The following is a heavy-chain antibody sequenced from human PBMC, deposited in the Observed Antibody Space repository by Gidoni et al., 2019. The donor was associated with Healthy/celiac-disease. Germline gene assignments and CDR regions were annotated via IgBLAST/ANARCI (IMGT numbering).Heavy chain of an antibody. J-gene: IGHJ1*01. V-gene: IGHV4-59*01. D-gene: IGHD2-21*02. Sequence: QVQLQESGPGLVKPSETLSLTCTVSGGSISSYYWSWIRQPPGKGLEWIGYIYYSGSTNYNPSLKSRFNISVDTSKNQFSLKLSSVTAADTAVYYCARGGGAKTGPLTPETLAYCGGDCYSSEYFQHWGQGTLVTVSS. CDR2: IYYSGST. CDR1: GGSISSYY. CDR3: ARGGGAKTGPLTPETLAYCGGDCYSSEYFQH.